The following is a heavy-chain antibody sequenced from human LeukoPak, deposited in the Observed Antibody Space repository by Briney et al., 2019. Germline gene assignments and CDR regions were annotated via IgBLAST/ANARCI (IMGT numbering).Heavy chain of an antibody. V-gene: IGHV4-59*01. J-gene: IGHJ4*02. CDR1: GGSISRYY. D-gene: IGHD6-19*01. Sequence: PSETLSLTCTVSGGSISRYYWSWIRQPPGKGLEWIGYIYYSGSTYCNPSLKTRVTISVDTSKNQFSLKLTSVTAADTAVYYCARVGSGSFDYWGQGTLVTVSP. CDR2: IYYSGST. CDR3: ARVGSGSFDY.